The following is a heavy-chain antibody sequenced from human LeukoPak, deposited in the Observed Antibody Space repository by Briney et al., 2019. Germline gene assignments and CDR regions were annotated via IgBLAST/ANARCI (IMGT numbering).Heavy chain of an antibody. CDR2: FDPEDGGT. V-gene: IGHV1-24*01. D-gene: IGHD5-18*01. Sequence: GASVKVSCKVSGYTLTELSMHWVRQAPGKGLEWMGGFDPEDGGTIYVQKFQGRVTMTEDTSTDTAYMELSSLRSEDTAVYYCATVSPDGDIQLNWFDPWGQGTLVTVSS. J-gene: IGHJ5*02. CDR1: GYTLTELS. CDR3: ATVSPDGDIQLNWFDP.